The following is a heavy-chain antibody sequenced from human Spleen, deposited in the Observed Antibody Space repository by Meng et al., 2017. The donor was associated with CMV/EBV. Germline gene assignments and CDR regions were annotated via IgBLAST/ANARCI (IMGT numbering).Heavy chain of an antibody. CDR2: VGGGGTPT. CDR3: VKSPRGFQVLFGS. D-gene: IGHD3-10*01. Sequence: AASGVTFNDYAMNWVRQAPGKGLEWVSTVGGGGTPTDYADSVRGRFTISRDNYNNTLYLQMNSLRVEDTATYHCVKSPRGFQVLFGSWGQGTLVTVSS. J-gene: IGHJ4*02. V-gene: IGHV3-23*01. CDR1: GVTFNDYA.